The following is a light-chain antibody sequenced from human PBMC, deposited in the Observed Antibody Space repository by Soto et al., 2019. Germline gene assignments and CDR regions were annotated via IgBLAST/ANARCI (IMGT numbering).Light chain of an antibody. CDR2: GAS. CDR1: QSVSSSY. J-gene: IGKJ2*01. Sequence: EIELTQSPGTLSLSPGERATLSCRASQSVSSSYLAWYQQKPGQAPRLLIYGASARATGIPARFSGSGSGTEFTLTISSLQSEDFAVYYCQHYNNWPFTFGQGTKVDIK. CDR3: QHYNNWPFT. V-gene: IGKV3-15*01.